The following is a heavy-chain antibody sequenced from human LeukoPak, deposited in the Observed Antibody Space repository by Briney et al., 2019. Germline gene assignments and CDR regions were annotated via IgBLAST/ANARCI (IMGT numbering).Heavy chain of an antibody. D-gene: IGHD4-17*01. V-gene: IGHV3-9*01. J-gene: IGHJ5*02. CDR1: GFTFDDYA. CDR2: ISWNSGSI. CDR3: AKGSDYGDASNWFDP. Sequence: PGRSLRLSCVASGFTFDDYAMHWVRQAPGKGLEWVSGISWNSGSIGYADSVKGRFTISRDNAKNSLYLQMNSLRAEDTALYYCAKGSDYGDASNWFDPWGQGTLVTVSS.